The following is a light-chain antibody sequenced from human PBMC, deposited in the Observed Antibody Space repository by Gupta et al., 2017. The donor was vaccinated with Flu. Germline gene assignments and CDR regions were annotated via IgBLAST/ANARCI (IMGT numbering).Light chain of an antibody. J-gene: IGKJ1*01. V-gene: IGKV3-20*01. Sequence: EIVLTQPPGTLSLSPGERATLSCRASQSVRSNYLAWFQQKPGQAPRLLIYVASSRATGIPDRFSGSGSGTDFTLTISRLEPEDFAVYYCQQYGSSPWTFGQGTKVEIK. CDR3: QQYGSSPWT. CDR1: QSVRSNY. CDR2: VAS.